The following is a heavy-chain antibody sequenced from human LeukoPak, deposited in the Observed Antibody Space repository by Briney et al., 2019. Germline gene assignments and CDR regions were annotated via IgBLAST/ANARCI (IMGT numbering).Heavy chain of an antibody. CDR1: GFTFSSYA. CDR3: AKEGRSGSYYDPFDY. D-gene: IGHD1-26*01. V-gene: IGHV3-23*01. J-gene: IGHJ4*02. Sequence: RTGGSLRLSCAASGFTFSSYAMSWVRQAPGKGLEWVSAISGSGGSTYYADSVKGRFTISRDNSKNTLYLQMNSLRAEDTAVYYCAKEGRSGSYYDPFDYWGQGTLVTVSS. CDR2: ISGSGGST.